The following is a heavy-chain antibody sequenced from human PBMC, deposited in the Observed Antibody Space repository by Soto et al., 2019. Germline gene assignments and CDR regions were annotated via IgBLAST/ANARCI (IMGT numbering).Heavy chain of an antibody. D-gene: IGHD4-4*01. V-gene: IGHV1-2*02. CDR3: ARKHSLDYIRWGLDP. CDR2: INPKSADT. CDR1: GYPFSDNQ. J-gene: IGHJ5*02. Sequence: ASVKVSCKASGYPFSDNQIHWLRRAPGQGLEWLGRINPKSADTNSAQKFQGRVTMTRDTSIDTAYLELTGLTSDDTATYYCARKHSLDYIRWGLDPWGQGTLVTVSS.